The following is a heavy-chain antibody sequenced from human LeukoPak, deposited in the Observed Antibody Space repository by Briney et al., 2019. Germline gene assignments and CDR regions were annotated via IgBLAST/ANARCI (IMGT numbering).Heavy chain of an antibody. Sequence: GGSLRLSCAASGFTFSSYSMNWVRQALGKGLEWVSSISSSSSYIYYADSVKGRFTISRDNAKNSLYLQMNSLRAEDTAVYYCARSKGSSWYGGAFDIWGQGTMVTVSS. CDR2: ISSSSSYI. J-gene: IGHJ3*02. CDR1: GFTFSSYS. V-gene: IGHV3-21*01. D-gene: IGHD6-13*01. CDR3: ARSKGSSWYGGAFDI.